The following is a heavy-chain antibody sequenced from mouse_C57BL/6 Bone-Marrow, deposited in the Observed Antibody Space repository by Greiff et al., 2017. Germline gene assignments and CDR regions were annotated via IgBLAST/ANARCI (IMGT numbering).Heavy chain of an antibody. Sequence: EVQLVESGGDLVKPGGSLKLSCAASGFTFSSYGMSWVRQTPDKRLEWVATISSGGSYTYYPDSVKGRFTISRDNAKNTLYLQMSRLKSENIAMYYCASNYYGSSYDYWGQGTTLTVSS. V-gene: IGHV5-6*01. CDR2: ISSGGSYT. CDR3: ASNYYGSSYDY. CDR1: GFTFSSYG. D-gene: IGHD1-1*01. J-gene: IGHJ2*01.